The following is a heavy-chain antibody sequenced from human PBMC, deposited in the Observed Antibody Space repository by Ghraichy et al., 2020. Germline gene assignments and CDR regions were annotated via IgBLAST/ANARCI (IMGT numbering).Heavy chain of an antibody. CDR2: ISGSGGST. J-gene: IGHJ5*02. Sequence: GGSLRLSCAASGFTFSSYAMSWVRQAPGKGLEWVSAISGSGGSTYYADSVKGRFTISRDNSKNTLYLQMNSLRAEDTAVYYCAKDRENYYDSSGRLRGVWFDPWGQGTLVTVSS. CDR3: AKDRENYYDSSGRLRGVWFDP. CDR1: GFTFSSYA. V-gene: IGHV3-23*01. D-gene: IGHD3-22*01.